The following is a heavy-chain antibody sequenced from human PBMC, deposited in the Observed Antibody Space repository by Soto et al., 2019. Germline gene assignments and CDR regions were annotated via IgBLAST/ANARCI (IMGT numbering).Heavy chain of an antibody. CDR2: INPDNGNT. D-gene: IGHD2-15*01. Sequence: ASVKVSCKASGYTFTRYTMNWVRQAPGQRLEWMGWINPDNGNTKSSQKFQDRVIITRDTSASTAYMDLSSLRSEDTAVYYCARGIATGHLVPWGQGTLVTVSS. V-gene: IGHV1-3*01. J-gene: IGHJ5*02. CDR1: GYTFTRYT. CDR3: ARGIATGHLVP.